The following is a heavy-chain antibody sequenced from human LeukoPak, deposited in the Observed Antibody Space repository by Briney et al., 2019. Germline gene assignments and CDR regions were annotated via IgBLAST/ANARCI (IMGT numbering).Heavy chain of an antibody. CDR2: ISAYNGNT. Sequence: ASVKVSCKASGYTFTDYFIHWVRQAPGQGLEWMGWISAYNGNTHYAQNLQGRVTMTTDTSTSTAYMELRTLRSDDTAVYYCARDHGEAAAGVFAPFDYWGQGTLVTVSS. D-gene: IGHD6-13*01. V-gene: IGHV1-18*04. CDR1: GYTFTDYF. J-gene: IGHJ4*02. CDR3: ARDHGEAAAGVFAPFDY.